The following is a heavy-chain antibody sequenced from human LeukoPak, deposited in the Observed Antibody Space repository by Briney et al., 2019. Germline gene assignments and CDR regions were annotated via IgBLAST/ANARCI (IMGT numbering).Heavy chain of an antibody. J-gene: IGHJ5*02. V-gene: IGHV3-15*01. CDR3: AKYCISADCYANWFGP. CDR1: GFTLSSAW. Sequence: GGSLRLSCAGSGFTLSSAWMTWVRQAPGKGLEWVGLSKSKTDGGTTDYAAPVKGRFTISRDDSKNTLYLQMNSLKTEDTAVYYCAKYCISADCYANWFGPWGQGALVTVSS. D-gene: IGHD2-2*01. CDR2: SKSKTDGGTT.